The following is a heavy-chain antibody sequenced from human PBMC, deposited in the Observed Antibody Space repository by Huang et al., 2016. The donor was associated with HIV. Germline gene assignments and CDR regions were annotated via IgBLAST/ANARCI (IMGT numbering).Heavy chain of an antibody. CDR3: ATGFDTYYDI. Sequence: QVQLVQSGAEVKKPGASVKVSCKVSGYTLTELSIHWVRQATGKGLEGMGGFATEQGETNYAQNFQGRVTMTEDTSTDTAYMELNSLRSEDTAVYYCATGFDTYYDIWGQGTMVIASS. CDR1: GYTLTELS. J-gene: IGHJ3*02. D-gene: IGHD2-21*01. CDR2: FATEQGET. V-gene: IGHV1-24*01.